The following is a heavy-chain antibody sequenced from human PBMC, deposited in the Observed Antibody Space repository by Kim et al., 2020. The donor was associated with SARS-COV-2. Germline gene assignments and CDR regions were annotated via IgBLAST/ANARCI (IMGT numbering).Heavy chain of an antibody. V-gene: IGHV5-51*01. CDR1: GYSFTSYW. Sequence: GESLKISCKGSGYSFTSYWIGWVRQMPGKGLEWMGIIYPGDSDTRYSPSFQGQVTISADKSISTAYLQWSSLKASDTAMYYCARHRDCSSTSCYAPLEYYYGMDVWGQGTTVTVSS. CDR3: ARHRDCSSTSCYAPLEYYYGMDV. CDR2: IYPGDSDT. D-gene: IGHD2-2*01. J-gene: IGHJ6*02.